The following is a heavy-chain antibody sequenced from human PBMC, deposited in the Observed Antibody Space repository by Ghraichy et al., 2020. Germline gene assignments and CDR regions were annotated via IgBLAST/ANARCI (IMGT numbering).Heavy chain of an antibody. Sequence: GSLRLSCAVYGGSFSGYYWSWIRQPPGKGLEWIGKINHSGSTNYNPSLKSRVTISVDTSKNQFSLKLNSVTAADTAVYYCASLDSSGYYGINYYGMDAWGQGTTVTVSS. CDR1: GGSFSGYY. CDR2: INHSGST. J-gene: IGHJ6*02. CDR3: ASLDSSGYYGINYYGMDA. D-gene: IGHD3-22*01. V-gene: IGHV4-34*01.